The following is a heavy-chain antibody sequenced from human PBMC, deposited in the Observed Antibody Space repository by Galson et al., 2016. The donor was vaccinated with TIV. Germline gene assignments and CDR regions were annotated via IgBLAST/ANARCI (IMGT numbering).Heavy chain of an antibody. CDR3: ARSESYYKYALDV. D-gene: IGHD3-10*01. J-gene: IGHJ3*01. V-gene: IGHV1-2*02. CDR2: INPKTGAT. Sequence: SVKVSCKASGYSSTGYFMHWVRQAPGQGLEWMGWINPKTGATTYAQEFQGRITMTRDTSASTVYMDLNRLQSDDTAVYYCARSESYYKYALDVWGQGTTVTASS. CDR1: GYSSTGYF.